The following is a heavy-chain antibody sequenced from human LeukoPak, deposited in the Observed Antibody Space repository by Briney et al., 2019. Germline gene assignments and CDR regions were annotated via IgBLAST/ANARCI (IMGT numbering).Heavy chain of an antibody. CDR3: ARWNGDYYSLPFDY. CDR2: IYYSGST. J-gene: IGHJ4*01. D-gene: IGHD2-21*02. CDR1: GGSISSYY. Sequence: SETLSLTCTVYGGSISSYYWSWIRQPPGKGLEWIGYIYYSGSTNYNPSLKSRVTISVDTSKNQFSLKLSSVTAADTAVYYCARWNGDYYSLPFDYWGHRTLITVS. V-gene: IGHV4-59*01.